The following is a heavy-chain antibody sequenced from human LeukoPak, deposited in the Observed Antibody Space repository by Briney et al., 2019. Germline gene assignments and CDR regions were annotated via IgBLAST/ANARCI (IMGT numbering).Heavy chain of an antibody. CDR2: IYYSGCT. CDR3: ARQAVVVAALLDC. D-gene: IGHD2-15*01. J-gene: IGHJ4*02. CDR1: GGSISSSSYY. Sequence: PSETLSLTCTVSGGSISSSSYYWGWIRQPPGKGLELIGNIYYSGCTYYNPSLMSRVTISVDTSKNHFSLKLSSVTAADTAVYYCARQAVVVAALLDCWGQGTLVTVSS. V-gene: IGHV4-39*01.